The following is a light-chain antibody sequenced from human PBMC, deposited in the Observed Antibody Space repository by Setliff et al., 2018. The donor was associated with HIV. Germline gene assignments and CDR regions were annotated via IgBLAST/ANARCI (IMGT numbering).Light chain of an antibody. Sequence: QSALSQPASVSGSPGQSITISCTGTPSDVGGFTLVSWYQKYPDRVPKLIIYDVSTRPSRVSDRFSGSKSANTASLTISGLQAEDEADYYCLSYTGSDTFVFGSGTKVTVL. CDR1: PSDVGGFTL. CDR2: DVS. V-gene: IGLV2-23*02. CDR3: LSYTGSDTFV. J-gene: IGLJ1*01.